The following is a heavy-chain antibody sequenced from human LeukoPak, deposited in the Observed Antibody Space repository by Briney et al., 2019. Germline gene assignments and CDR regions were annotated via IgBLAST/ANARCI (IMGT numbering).Heavy chain of an antibody. CDR1: GNSISSYY. Sequence: PSETLSLTCTVSGNSISSYYWSWIRQPPGKGLEWIGYIYSGSTEYNASLKSRVTISADTSKNQFSLKLSSVTAADTAVYYRARHYDRYAFDIWGQGTMVTVSS. CDR3: ARHYDRYAFDI. J-gene: IGHJ3*02. CDR2: IYSGST. V-gene: IGHV4-59*08. D-gene: IGHD3-22*01.